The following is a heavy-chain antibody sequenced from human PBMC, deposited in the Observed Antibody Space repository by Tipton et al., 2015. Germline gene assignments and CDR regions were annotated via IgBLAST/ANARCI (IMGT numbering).Heavy chain of an antibody. CDR3: ARGGYSAYDFVY. V-gene: IGHV1-69*01. Sequence: QVQLVQSGAEVKMPGASVKVSCKASGYTFTTYYMHWVRQAPGQGLEWMGGIVPMFGTENYAPKFQARVTITADESTSTAYMELSSLRSEDTAVYYCARGGYSAYDFVYWGQGTLVTVSS. CDR1: GYTFTTYY. D-gene: IGHD5-12*01. J-gene: IGHJ4*02. CDR2: IVPMFGTE.